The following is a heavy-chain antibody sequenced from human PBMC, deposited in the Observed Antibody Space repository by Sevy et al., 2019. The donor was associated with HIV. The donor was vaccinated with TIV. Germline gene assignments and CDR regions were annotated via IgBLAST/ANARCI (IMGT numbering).Heavy chain of an antibody. CDR1: GFSVSSNY. Sequence: GGSLRLSCAASGFSVSSNYMSWVRQAPGKGPEWVSVIHSGGSGDKTNYADSVKGRFTISRDDSKNSLYLQLNSLRAEDTAIYYCARKYDSSGYFDYWGQGTLVTVSS. D-gene: IGHD3-22*01. V-gene: IGHV3-53*01. J-gene: IGHJ4*02. CDR3: ARKYDSSGYFDY. CDR2: IHSGGSGDKT.